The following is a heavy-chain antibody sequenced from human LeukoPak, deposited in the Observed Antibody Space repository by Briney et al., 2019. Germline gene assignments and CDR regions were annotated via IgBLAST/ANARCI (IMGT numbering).Heavy chain of an antibody. V-gene: IGHV3-23*01. Sequence: GGSLRLSCAASGFTFRNYAMTWVRQAPGKGLEWVSVVTGNGKTTYYADSLKGRFTISRDNSRNTLYLQMNSLRAEDTAVYHCARNAADCTTSACYDSWGQGTLVTVSS. J-gene: IGHJ4*02. CDR1: GFTFRNYA. D-gene: IGHD2-8*01. CDR2: VTGNGKTT. CDR3: ARNAADCTTSACYDS.